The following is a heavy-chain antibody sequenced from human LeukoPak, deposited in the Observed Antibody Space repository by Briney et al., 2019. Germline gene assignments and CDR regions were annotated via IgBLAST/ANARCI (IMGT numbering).Heavy chain of an antibody. V-gene: IGHV1-18*01. J-gene: IGHJ3*02. CDR2: ISAYNGNT. D-gene: IGHD6-19*01. CDR3: AQIAVAGNDAFDI. CDR1: GYTFTSYG. Sequence: ASVKVSCKASGYTFTSYGISWVRQAPGQGLEWMGWISAYNGNTNYAQKLQGRVTMTEDTSTDTAYMELSSLRSEDTAVYYCAQIAVAGNDAFDIWGQGTMVTVSS.